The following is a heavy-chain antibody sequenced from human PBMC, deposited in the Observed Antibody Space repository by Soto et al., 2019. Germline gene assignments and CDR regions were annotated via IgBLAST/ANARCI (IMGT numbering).Heavy chain of an antibody. CDR2: INPSGGST. V-gene: IGHV1-46*01. J-gene: IGHJ6*02. CDR3: ARVEMATIYYGMDV. D-gene: IGHD5-12*01. CDR1: GYTFTSYY. Sequence: QVQLVQSGAEVKKPGASVKVSCKASGYTFTSYYLHWVRQAPGQGLEWMGIINPSGGSTSYVQKVQGMVTMTSDMSTSTVYMELSSLKYEDTAVYYCARVEMATIYYGMDVWGQGTTVTVSS.